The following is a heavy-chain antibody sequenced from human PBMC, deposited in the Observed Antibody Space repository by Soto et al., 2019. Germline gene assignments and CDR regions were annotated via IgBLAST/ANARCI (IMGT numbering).Heavy chain of an antibody. CDR2: ISYDGSNQ. V-gene: IGHV3-30-3*01. D-gene: IGHD1-26*01. CDR3: ARDGKSVSATGGMDV. Sequence: QVQLVESGGGVVQPGRSLRLSCAASGFTFSSYDMHWVHQAPGKGLEWVALISYDGSNQYYADSVKGRFTISRDNSKNPVYLQMNSLRAEDTAVYYSARDGKSVSATGGMDVWGQGTTVTVSS. J-gene: IGHJ6*02. CDR1: GFTFSSYD.